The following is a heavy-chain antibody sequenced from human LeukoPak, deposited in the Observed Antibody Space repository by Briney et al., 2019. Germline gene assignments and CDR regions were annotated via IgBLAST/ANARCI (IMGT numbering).Heavy chain of an antibody. CDR3: AKGIRQVAGTRFDY. V-gene: IGHV3-23*01. J-gene: IGHJ4*02. CDR2: ISGSDGST. Sequence: GGSLTLACAASGSTFSNYAMSWVRQAPGKGLEWVSSISGSDGSTYYADSAKGRFTISRDNSKNTLYLQINSLRAEDTAVYYCAKGIRQVAGTRFDYWGQGTLVTVSS. CDR1: GSTFSNYA. D-gene: IGHD6-19*01.